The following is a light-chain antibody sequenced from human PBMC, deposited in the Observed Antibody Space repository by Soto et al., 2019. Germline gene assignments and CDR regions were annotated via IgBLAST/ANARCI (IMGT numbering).Light chain of an antibody. V-gene: IGKV1-5*03. CDR1: QTIVSW. J-gene: IGKJ1*01. Sequence: DIQMTQSPSTLSASVGDRVTITCRASQTIVSWLAWYQQKPGTPPKLLIYKASTLQSGVPSRFSGSGSGTEFTLTISSLQPDDFAVYFCQQYTNWPPWTFGQGTKVDIK. CDR3: QQYTNWPPWT. CDR2: KAS.